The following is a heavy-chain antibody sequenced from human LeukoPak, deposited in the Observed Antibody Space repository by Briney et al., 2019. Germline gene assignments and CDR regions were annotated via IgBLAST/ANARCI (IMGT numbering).Heavy chain of an antibody. Sequence: GGSLRLSCAVSGFTVSSNFMSWVRQAPGKGLEWVSVIYIGGSTYYADSVKGRFTISRDNSKNTLYLQMNSLRAEDTAVYYCAREEGYNWNYFDYWGQGTLVTVSS. J-gene: IGHJ4*02. V-gene: IGHV3-53*01. CDR3: AREEGYNWNYFDY. CDR2: IYIGGST. CDR1: GFTVSSNF. D-gene: IGHD1-20*01.